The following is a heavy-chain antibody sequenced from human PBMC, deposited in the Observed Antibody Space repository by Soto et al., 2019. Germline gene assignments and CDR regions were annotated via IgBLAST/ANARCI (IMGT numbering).Heavy chain of an antibody. Sequence: SETLSLTCAVYGGSFSGYYWSWIRQPPGKGLEWIGEINHSGSTNYNPSLKSRVTISVDTSKNQFSLKLSSVTAADTAVYYCARGSREQWLVLSYYGMDVWGQGATVTVSS. CDR1: GGSFSGYY. CDR3: ARGSREQWLVLSYYGMDV. D-gene: IGHD6-19*01. J-gene: IGHJ6*02. V-gene: IGHV4-34*01. CDR2: INHSGST.